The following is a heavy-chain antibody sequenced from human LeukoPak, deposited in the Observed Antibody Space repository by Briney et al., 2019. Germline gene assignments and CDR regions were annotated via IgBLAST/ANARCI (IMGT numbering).Heavy chain of an antibody. J-gene: IGHJ4*02. D-gene: IGHD3-22*01. Sequence: ASVKVSCKASGGTFSSYAISWVRQAPGQGLEWMGGIIPIFGTANYAQKFQGRVTITADESTSTAYMELSSLRSEDTAVYYCARGGQHYYDSSGYYPYYWGREPWSPSPQ. V-gene: IGHV1-69*13. CDR3: ARGGQHYYDSSGYYPYY. CDR2: IIPIFGTA. CDR1: GGTFSSYA.